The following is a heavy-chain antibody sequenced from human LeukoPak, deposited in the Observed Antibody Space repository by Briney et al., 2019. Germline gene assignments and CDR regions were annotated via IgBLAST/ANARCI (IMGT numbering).Heavy chain of an antibody. CDR1: GFSLSTSGVG. V-gene: IGHV2-5*02. J-gene: IGHJ1*01. D-gene: IGHD3-10*01. Sequence: SGPTLIKPTETLTLTRTFSGFSLSTSGVGVGWIRQPPGKALEWLAFIFWGDDKRYSPSLKSRLTITKDTSRNQVVLTMTNLDPVDTATYYCAHRPHYSGSGSYSFQHWGQGTLVTVSS. CDR3: AHRPHYSGSGSYSFQH. CDR2: IFWGDDK.